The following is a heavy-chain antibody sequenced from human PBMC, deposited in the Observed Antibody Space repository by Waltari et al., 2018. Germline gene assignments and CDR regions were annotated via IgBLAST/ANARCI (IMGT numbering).Heavy chain of an antibody. V-gene: IGHV1-46*01. D-gene: IGHD3-22*01. CDR2: IHPSGGSK. CDR3: ARDYYYDSSGYTPPSY. Sequence: QVQLVQSGAEVKKPGASVKVSCKASGYTFTSYYMHCVRQAPGQGLEWMGIIHPSGGSKSYAQKCQGRVTMTRETATSTVSMELSSLRSEDTAVYYCARDYYYDSSGYTPPSYWCQGTLVTVSS. J-gene: IGHJ4*02. CDR1: GYTFTSYY.